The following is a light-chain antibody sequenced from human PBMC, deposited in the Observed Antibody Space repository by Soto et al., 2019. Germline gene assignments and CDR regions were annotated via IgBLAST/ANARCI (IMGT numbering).Light chain of an antibody. V-gene: IGKV1-5*03. J-gene: IGKJ1*01. Sequence: DIQMTQSPSTLSASVGDRVTITCRASQSMTTWLGWQQQKPGKAPKLLIYKASTLKSGVPSRFSGSGSRTEFTLTISSLQPDDFATYCCQHYNSYSEAFGQGTKVDIK. CDR3: QHYNSYSEA. CDR2: KAS. CDR1: QSMTTW.